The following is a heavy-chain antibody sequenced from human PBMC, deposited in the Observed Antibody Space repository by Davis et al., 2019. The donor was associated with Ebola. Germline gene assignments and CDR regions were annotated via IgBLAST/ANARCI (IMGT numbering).Heavy chain of an antibody. CDR1: GYTFTTYD. D-gene: IGHD2-15*01. Sequence: ASVKVSCKASGYTFTTYDINWVRQATGQGLEWMGWISAYNGNTNYAQKLQGRVTMTTDTSTSTAYMELRSLRSDDTAVYYCARLGRGDIVVVSGFDPWGQGTLVTVSS. CDR2: ISAYNGNT. CDR3: ARLGRGDIVVVSGFDP. V-gene: IGHV1-18*01. J-gene: IGHJ5*02.